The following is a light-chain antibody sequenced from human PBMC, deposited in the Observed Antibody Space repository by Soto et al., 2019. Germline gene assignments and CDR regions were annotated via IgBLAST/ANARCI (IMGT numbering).Light chain of an antibody. CDR2: GSS. J-gene: IGKJ2*01. V-gene: IGKV3-20*01. Sequence: DIVLTQSPGTLSLSPGEIATISCSASQSVRGNYLAWYQQKPGQAPRLLIYGSSSRATGIPDRFSGSGSWTDFTLTISRLEPEDFAVYYCHQYDSSPLYTFGQGTKLEIK. CDR1: QSVRGNY. CDR3: HQYDSSPLYT.